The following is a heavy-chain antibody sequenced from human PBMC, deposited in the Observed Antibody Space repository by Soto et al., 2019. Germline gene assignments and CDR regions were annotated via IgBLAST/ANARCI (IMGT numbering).Heavy chain of an antibody. Sequence: QVQLQQWGAGLLKPSETLSLTCAVYDESLSGYYYTWTRQPPGKGLEWIGEIHPSGSTHYNPSLKSRVTLSQATSKKQLSLDLISLTAAATAVYYCSRGIDAYKGGRTWGQGTLVTVSS. D-gene: IGHD1-1*01. CDR1: DESLSGYY. J-gene: IGHJ5*02. V-gene: IGHV4-34*02. CDR2: IHPSGST. CDR3: SRGIDAYKGGRT.